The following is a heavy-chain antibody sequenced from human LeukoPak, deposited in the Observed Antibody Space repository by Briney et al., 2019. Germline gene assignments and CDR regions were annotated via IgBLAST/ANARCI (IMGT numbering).Heavy chain of an antibody. CDR3: ARLPLIPTTDFDY. J-gene: IGHJ4*02. CDR1: GGSFSGYY. CDR2: INHSGST. D-gene: IGHD2/OR15-2a*01. V-gene: IGHV4-34*01. Sequence: SETLSLTCAVYGGSFSGYYWSWIRQPPGKGLEWIGEINHSGSTKYNPSLKSRVTISVGTFKNQFSLKLSSVTAADPAVYYCARLPLIPTTDFDYWGQGTLVTVSS.